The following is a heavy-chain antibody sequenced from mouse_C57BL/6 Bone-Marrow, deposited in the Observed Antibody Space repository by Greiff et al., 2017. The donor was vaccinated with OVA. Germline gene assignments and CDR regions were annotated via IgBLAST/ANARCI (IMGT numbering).Heavy chain of an antibody. CDR1: GFNIKDGY. J-gene: IGHJ2*01. CDR2: IDPENGDT. CDR3: TTHYFDY. V-gene: IGHV14-4*01. Sequence: EVQLQQSGAELVRPGASVKLSCTASGFNIKDGYMHWVKQRPEQGLEWIGWIDPENGDTEYASKFQGKATITADTSSNTAYLQLSSLTSEDTAVYYCTTHYFDYWGQGTTLTVSS.